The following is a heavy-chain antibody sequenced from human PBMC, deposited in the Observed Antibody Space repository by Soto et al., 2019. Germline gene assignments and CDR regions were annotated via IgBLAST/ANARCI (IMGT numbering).Heavy chain of an antibody. CDR2: VKSDGSST. J-gene: IGHJ4*02. CDR1: GFTFSSYL. D-gene: IGHD1-1*01. V-gene: IGHV3-74*01. Sequence: TGGSLRLSCAASGFTFSSYLMHWVRQAPGKGLVWVSRVKSDGSSTSYADSVKGRFTISRDNAKNTLYLQMNSLRAEDTAVYYCARDNWNSYWGQGTLVTVSS. CDR3: ARDNWNSY.